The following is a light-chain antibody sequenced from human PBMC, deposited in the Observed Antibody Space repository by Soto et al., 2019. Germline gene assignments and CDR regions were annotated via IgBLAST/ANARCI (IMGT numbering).Light chain of an antibody. V-gene: IGKV3-20*01. J-gene: IGKJ1*01. CDR1: QTVGGN. CDR3: QQYGSSGT. CDR2: GAS. Sequence: IVLTQSPGTLSLSPGERATLSCRASQTVGGNLAWYQQKPGQAPKLLIYGASNRATGIPDRFSGSGSGTDFTLTISRLEPEDFAVYYCQQYGSSGTFGQGTKVDIK.